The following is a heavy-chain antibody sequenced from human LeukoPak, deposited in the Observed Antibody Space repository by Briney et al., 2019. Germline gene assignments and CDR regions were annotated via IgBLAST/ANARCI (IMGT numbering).Heavy chain of an antibody. CDR3: ARRIAVAARGPFDY. J-gene: IGHJ4*02. CDR2: INHSGST. V-gene: IGHV4-34*01. Sequence: PSETMSLTCAVYGGSFSGYYWSWIRQPPGKGLEWIGEINHSGSTNYNPSLKSRVTISVDTSKNQFSLKLSSVTAADTAVYYCARRIAVAARGPFDYRGQGTLVTVSS. CDR1: GGSFSGYY. D-gene: IGHD6-19*01.